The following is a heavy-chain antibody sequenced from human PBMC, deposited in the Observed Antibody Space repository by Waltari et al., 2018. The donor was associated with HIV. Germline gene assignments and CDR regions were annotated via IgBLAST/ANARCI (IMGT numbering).Heavy chain of an antibody. D-gene: IGHD3-16*02. V-gene: IGHV3-74*01. J-gene: IGHJ6*02. Sequence: EVQLVESGGGSLQAGGSLRLPCAAPGFAFGTHHKFWVRQAPGKGLVWVPRISSGGSTTSYADSVKGRFTVSRDNARNTLYLQMNSLRAEDTAVYYCARYRPEVHYYNGMDVWGQGTTVTVSS. CDR2: ISSGGSTT. CDR3: ARYRPEVHYYNGMDV. CDR1: GFAFGTHH.